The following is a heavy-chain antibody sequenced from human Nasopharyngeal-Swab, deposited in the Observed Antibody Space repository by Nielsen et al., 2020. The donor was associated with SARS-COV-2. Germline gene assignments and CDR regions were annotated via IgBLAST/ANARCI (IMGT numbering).Heavy chain of an antibody. J-gene: IGHJ3*02. V-gene: IGHV1-18*01. D-gene: IGHD6-19*01. CDR1: GYTFTSYG. Sequence: ASVKVSCKASGYTFTSYGISWVRQAPGQGLEWMGWISAYNGNTNYAQKLQGRVTMTTDTSTSTAYMELRSLRSDDTAVYYCARDIVKAVAGDAFDIWGQGTMVTVS. CDR2: ISAYNGNT. CDR3: ARDIVKAVAGDAFDI.